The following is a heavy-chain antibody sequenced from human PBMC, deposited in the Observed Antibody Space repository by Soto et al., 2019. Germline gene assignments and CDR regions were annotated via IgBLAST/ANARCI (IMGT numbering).Heavy chain of an antibody. CDR3: ARGIREYDILTGYKYYYYYYYMDV. CDR2: MNPNSGNT. J-gene: IGHJ6*03. CDR1: VYTFTSYD. V-gene: IGHV1-8*01. D-gene: IGHD3-9*01. Sequence: ASVKVSCKASVYTFTSYDINWVRQATGQGLEWMGWMNPNSGNTGYAQKFQGRVTMTRNTSISTAYMELSSLRSEDTAVYYCARGIREYDILTGYKYYYYYYYMDVWGKGTTVTVSS.